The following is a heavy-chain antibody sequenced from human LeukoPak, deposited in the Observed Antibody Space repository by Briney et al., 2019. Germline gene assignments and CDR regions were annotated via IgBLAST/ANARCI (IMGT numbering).Heavy chain of an antibody. D-gene: IGHD3-10*01. Sequence: ASVKVSCKASGGTFSRYGISWVRQAPGQGLEWMGWISAYNGNTNYAQKLQGRVTMTTDTSTSTAYMELRSLRSDDTAVYYCATMGTHYYYGSGSYYGYWGQGTLVTVSS. CDR2: ISAYNGNT. CDR1: GGTFSRYG. V-gene: IGHV1-18*01. CDR3: ATMGTHYYYGSGSYYGY. J-gene: IGHJ4*02.